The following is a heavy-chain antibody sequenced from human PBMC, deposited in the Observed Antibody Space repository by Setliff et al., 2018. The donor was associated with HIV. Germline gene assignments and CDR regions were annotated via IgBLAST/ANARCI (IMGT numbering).Heavy chain of an antibody. CDR1: GDSISSYS. V-gene: IGHV4-4*09. Sequence: ASETLSLTCTVSGDSISSYSWNWIRQSPGGGLEWIGFIFSSGSTKHNPSLQSRVTMSIDTSKNQFSLRLTSVTAADTAVYYCARRIDDSGSFPDKNWFDTWGQGSLVTVSS. J-gene: IGHJ5*02. CDR3: ARRIDDSGSFPDKNWFDT. CDR2: IFSSGST. D-gene: IGHD3-10*01.